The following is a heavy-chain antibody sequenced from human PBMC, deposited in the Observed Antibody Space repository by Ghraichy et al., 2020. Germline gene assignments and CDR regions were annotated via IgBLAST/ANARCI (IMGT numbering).Heavy chain of an antibody. CDR3: ARGSGVSRFSYFYGMDV. J-gene: IGHJ6*02. D-gene: IGHD3-10*01. CDR1: GLSDYS. V-gene: IGHV3-48*01. Sequence: GESLNISCVGSGLSDYSMNWVRQSPGKGLEWISYITRSSSFKSYADSVKGRFTISRDNAQNSLYLQMNSLRAEDTAVYYCARGSGVSRFSYFYGMDVWGQGTTVTVSS. CDR2: ITRSSSFK.